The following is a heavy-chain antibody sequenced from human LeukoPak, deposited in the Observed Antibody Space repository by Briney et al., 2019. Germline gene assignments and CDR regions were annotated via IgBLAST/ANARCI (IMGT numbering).Heavy chain of an antibody. CDR2: IYWDDDK. V-gene: IGHV2-5*02. Sequence: SGPTLVNPTQTLTLTCIFSGFSLSISGVGVGWIRQPPGKALEWLALIYWDDDKRYSPSLKSRLTITKDTSKNQVVLTMTNMDPVDTATYYCAHSPEGLAYDWFDPWGQGTLVTVSS. D-gene: IGHD3/OR15-3a*01. CDR1: GFSLSISGVG. CDR3: AHSPEGLAYDWFDP. J-gene: IGHJ5*02.